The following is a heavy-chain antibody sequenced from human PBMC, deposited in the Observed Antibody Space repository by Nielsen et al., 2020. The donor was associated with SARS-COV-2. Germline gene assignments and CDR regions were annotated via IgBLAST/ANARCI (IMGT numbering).Heavy chain of an antibody. CDR3: AKRSGYTSGWYGDY. CDR1: GLTIRTYG. CDR2: ICCGT. D-gene: IGHD6-19*01. Sequence: GGPLRLPFVLPGLTIRTYGLTGVRPAPGKGRAWVPPICCGTYYTDSVKPRFTVSRDNSKNTLYLQMNCLRAEDTAVYYCAKRSGYTSGWYGDYWGQGTLVTVSS. V-gene: IGHV3-23*01. J-gene: IGHJ4*02.